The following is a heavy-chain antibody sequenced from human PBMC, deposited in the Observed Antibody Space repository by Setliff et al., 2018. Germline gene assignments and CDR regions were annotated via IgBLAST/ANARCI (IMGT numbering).Heavy chain of an antibody. CDR2: IYHSGST. Sequence: WWSWVRQPPGKGLEWIGEIYHSGSTNYNPSLKSRVTISVDTSKNQFSLKLSSVTAADTAVYYCARDPLTTNRRRAFDIWGQGTMVTGSS. CDR1: W. CDR3: ARDPLTTNRRRAFDI. V-gene: IGHV4-4*02. J-gene: IGHJ3*02. D-gene: IGHD4-17*01.